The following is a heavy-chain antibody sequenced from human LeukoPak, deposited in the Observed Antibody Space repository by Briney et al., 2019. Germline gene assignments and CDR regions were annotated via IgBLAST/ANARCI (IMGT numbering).Heavy chain of an antibody. V-gene: IGHV3-7*01. CDR2: IKQDGSEK. CDR1: GFTFSSYW. Sequence: GGSLRLSCAASGFTFSSYWMSWVRQAPGKGLEWVANIKQDGSEKYYVDSVKGRFTISRDNAKNSLYLQMNSLRAEGTAVYYCARDGGGWLQFGYFDYWGQGTLVTVSS. J-gene: IGHJ4*02. CDR3: ARDGGGWLQFGYFDY. D-gene: IGHD5-24*01.